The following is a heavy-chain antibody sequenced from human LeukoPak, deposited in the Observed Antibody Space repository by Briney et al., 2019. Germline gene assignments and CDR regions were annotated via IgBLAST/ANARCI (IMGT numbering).Heavy chain of an antibody. J-gene: IGHJ4*02. CDR1: GGTFSSYT. Sequence: ASVKVSCKASGGTFSSYTISWVRQAPGQGLEWMGRIIPILGIANYAQKFQGRVTITADKSTSTAYMELSSLRSEDTAVYYCARDVEVAGLRGFDYWGQGTLVTSPQ. V-gene: IGHV1-69*04. CDR3: ARDVEVAGLRGFDY. D-gene: IGHD6-19*01. CDR2: IIPILGIA.